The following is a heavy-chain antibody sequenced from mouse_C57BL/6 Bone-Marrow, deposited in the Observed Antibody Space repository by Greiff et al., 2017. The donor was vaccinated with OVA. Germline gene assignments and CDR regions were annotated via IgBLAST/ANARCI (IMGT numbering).Heavy chain of an antibody. J-gene: IGHJ4*01. CDR3: ARDYYGSSYRNAMDY. V-gene: IGHV14-2*01. CDR1: GFNIKDYY. CDR2: IDPGDGET. Sequence: EVMLVESGAELVKPGASVKLSCTASGFNIKDYYMHWVKQRTEQGLEWIGRIDPGDGETKYAPKFQGKATITADTSSNTAYLQLSSLTSEDTAVYYCARDYYGSSYRNAMDYWGQGTSVTVSS. D-gene: IGHD1-1*01.